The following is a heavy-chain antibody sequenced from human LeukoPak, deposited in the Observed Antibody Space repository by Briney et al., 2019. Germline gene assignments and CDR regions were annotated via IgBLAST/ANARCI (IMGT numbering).Heavy chain of an antibody. J-gene: IGHJ3*02. CDR2: ISPSSHYI. Sequence: GGSLRLSCAGSGFTFSNYSINWVRQAPGKGLEWVSSISPSSHYIYYADSVKGRFTISRDNAKNSLYLQMNSLRAEDTAVYYCAIYGDSYDAFDIWGQGTMVTVSS. CDR3: AIYGDSYDAFDI. D-gene: IGHD4-17*01. V-gene: IGHV3-21*01. CDR1: GFTFSNYS.